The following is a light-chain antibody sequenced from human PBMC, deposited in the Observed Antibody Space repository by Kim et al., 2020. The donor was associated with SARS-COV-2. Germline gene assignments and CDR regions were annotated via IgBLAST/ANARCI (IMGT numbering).Light chain of an antibody. CDR1: SGNIASNY. CDR3: QSYDDSNRWV. J-gene: IGLJ3*02. Sequence: KTVTSSCTGSSGNIASNYVQWYQQRPGSAPTTVIYEANERPSGVPDRFSGSIDSSSNSASLTISGLKTEDEADYYCQSYDDSNRWVFGGGTQLTV. CDR2: EAN. V-gene: IGLV6-57*02.